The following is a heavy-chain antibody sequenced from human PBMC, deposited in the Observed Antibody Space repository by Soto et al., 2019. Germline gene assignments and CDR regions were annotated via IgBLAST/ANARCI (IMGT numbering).Heavy chain of an antibody. J-gene: IGHJ4*02. D-gene: IGHD3-22*01. CDR1: GFTFRSYA. Sequence: GGSMILSCAVSGFTFRSYATRWVHQTPGKWLEWVSASRGSGGSTYYADAVKSRFTISRDNSKNTLYLQMNSLRAEDTAVYYCAKDQSPQYYYDSSGYFRLDYWGQGNLVTVSS. V-gene: IGHV3-23*01. CDR3: AKDQSPQYYYDSSGYFRLDY. CDR2: SRGSGGST.